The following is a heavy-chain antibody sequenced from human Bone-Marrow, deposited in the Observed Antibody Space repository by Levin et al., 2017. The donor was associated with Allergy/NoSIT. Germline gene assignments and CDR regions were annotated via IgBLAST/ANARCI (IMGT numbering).Heavy chain of an antibody. Sequence: SVKVSCKGSEVTFSNRAISWVRQAHGQRPEWMGTIIPLLQIPNYSPKFQGRVTITADKSTNTAFMDLISLTSEDTAVYYCASGDGYNYGELDFWGQGTLVTVSS. CDR1: EVTFSNRA. V-gene: IGHV1-69*04. J-gene: IGHJ4*02. CDR3: ASGDGYNYGELDF. D-gene: IGHD5-24*01. CDR2: IIPLLQIP.